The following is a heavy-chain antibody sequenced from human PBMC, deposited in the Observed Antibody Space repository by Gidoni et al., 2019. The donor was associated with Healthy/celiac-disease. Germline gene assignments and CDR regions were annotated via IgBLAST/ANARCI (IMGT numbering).Heavy chain of an antibody. V-gene: IGHV1-69*01. J-gene: IGHJ6*03. CDR3: AREYAFQLVCYYMDV. D-gene: IGHD2-2*01. CDR1: GGTFSSYA. CDR2: IIPIFGTA. Sequence: QLVQSGAEVKKPGSPVKVSCKASGGTFSSYAISWVRQAPGQGLEWMGGIIPIFGTANYAQKFQGRVTITADESTSTAYMELSSLRCEDTAVYYCAREYAFQLVCYYMDVWGKGTTVTVSS.